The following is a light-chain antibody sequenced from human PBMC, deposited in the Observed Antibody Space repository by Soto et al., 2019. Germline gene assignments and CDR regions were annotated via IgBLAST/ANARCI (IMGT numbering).Light chain of an antibody. CDR3: QQSYSTPWT. CDR2: AAS. V-gene: IGKV1-39*01. CDR1: QSSSRY. Sequence: DIQMTQSPSSLSASVGDRVTITWRASQSSSRYLNWYQQKPGKAPKLLIYAASSLQSGVPSRFSGSGSGTDFTLTISSLQPEHFATYYCQQSYSTPWTFGQGTKVAIK. J-gene: IGKJ1*01.